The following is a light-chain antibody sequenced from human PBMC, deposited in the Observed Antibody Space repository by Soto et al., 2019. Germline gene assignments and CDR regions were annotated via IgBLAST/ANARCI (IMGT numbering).Light chain of an antibody. CDR1: SSDIGAYNY. J-gene: IGLJ1*01. V-gene: IGLV2-14*03. Sequence: QSALTQPASVSGSPGQSITISCTGTSSDIGAYNYVSWYQQHPGKAPKLIIYDVSNRPSGVSNRFSGSKSGNTASLTISGLQAADEADYYCNSYTSSSPFVFGTGTKVTVL. CDR3: NSYTSSSPFV. CDR2: DVS.